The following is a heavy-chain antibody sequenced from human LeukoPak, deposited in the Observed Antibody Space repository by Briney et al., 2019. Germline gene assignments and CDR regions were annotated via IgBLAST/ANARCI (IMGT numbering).Heavy chain of an antibody. J-gene: IGHJ4*02. Sequence: GGSLRLSCAASGFTFSTYWMHWVRQVPGKGLECVSVISNDGDTYYADSVKGRFTISRDNSKNTLYLRMNSLRAEDTAVFYCAKDRGGFGELLWFDYWGQGTLVTVSS. CDR2: ISNDGDT. D-gene: IGHD3-10*01. V-gene: IGHV3-66*02. CDR1: GFTFSTYW. CDR3: AKDRGGFGELLWFDY.